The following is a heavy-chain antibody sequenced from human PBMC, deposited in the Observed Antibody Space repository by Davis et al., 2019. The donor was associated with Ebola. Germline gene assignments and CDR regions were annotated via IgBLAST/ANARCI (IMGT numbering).Heavy chain of an antibody. D-gene: IGHD2-2*01. Sequence: GESLKISCVASGFTFSNYAMSWVRQAPGKGLQWVSAISSRADNTYYAASVKGRFTISRDNSKKTLYLQMNSLRVEDTAIYSYAKHQVYCSTTNCYIWGQGTMVTVSS. CDR1: GFTFSNYA. V-gene: IGHV3-23*01. J-gene: IGHJ3*02. CDR3: AKHQVYCSTTNCYI. CDR2: ISSRADNT.